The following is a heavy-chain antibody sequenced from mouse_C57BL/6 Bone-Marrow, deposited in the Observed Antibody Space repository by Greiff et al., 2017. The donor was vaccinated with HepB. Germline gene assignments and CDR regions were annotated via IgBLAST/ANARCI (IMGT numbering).Heavy chain of an antibody. Sequence: EVKLEESGPELVKPGASVKIPCKASGYTFTDYNMDWVKQSHGKSLEWIGDINPNNGGTIYNQKFKGKATLTVDKSSSTAYMELRSLTSEDTAVYYCARGDYFWFAYWGQGTRVTVSA. D-gene: IGHD1-1*01. J-gene: IGHJ3*01. CDR1: GYTFTDYN. CDR3: ARGDYFWFAY. V-gene: IGHV1-18*01. CDR2: INPNNGGT.